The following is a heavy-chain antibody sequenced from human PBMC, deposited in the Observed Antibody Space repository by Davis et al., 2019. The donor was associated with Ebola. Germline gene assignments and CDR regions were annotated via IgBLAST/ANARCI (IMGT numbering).Heavy chain of an antibody. CDR3: ARDSGFYYYYGMDV. CDR1: GYTFTSYG. J-gene: IGHJ6*02. V-gene: IGHV1-18*01. Sequence: ASVKVSCKASGYTFTSYGISWVRQAPGQGLEWMGWISAYNGNTNYAQKLQGRVTMTTDTSTSTAYMELRSLRSDDTAVYYCARDSGFYYYYGMDVWGQGTTATVSS. CDR2: ISAYNGNT.